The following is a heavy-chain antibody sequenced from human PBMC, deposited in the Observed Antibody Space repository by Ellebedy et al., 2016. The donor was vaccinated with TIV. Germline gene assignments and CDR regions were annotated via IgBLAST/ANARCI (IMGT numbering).Heavy chain of an antibody. CDR2: INPNSGGT. CDR3: AAAAGTGVFDY. D-gene: IGHD6-13*01. CDR1: GYTFTAYY. Sequence: AASVKVSCKASGYTFTAYYMHWARQAPGQGLEWMGWINPNSGGTNYAQKFQGRVTMTRDTSISTAYMELSRLRSDDTAVYYCAAAAGTGVFDYWGQGTLVTVSS. V-gene: IGHV1-2*02. J-gene: IGHJ4*02.